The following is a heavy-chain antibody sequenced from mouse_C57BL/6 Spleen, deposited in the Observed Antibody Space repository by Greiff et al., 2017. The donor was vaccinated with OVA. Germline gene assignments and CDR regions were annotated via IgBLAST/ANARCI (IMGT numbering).Heavy chain of an antibody. CDR2: IDPSDSYT. V-gene: IGHV1-69*01. Sequence: QVQLQQPGAELVMPGASVKLSCKASGYTFTSYWMHWVKQRPGQGLEWIGEIDPSDSYTNYNQKFKGKSTLTVDKSSSTAYMQLSSLTSEDSAVYYCARRTSYGSFYAMDYWGQGTSVTVSS. CDR3: ARRTSYGSFYAMDY. CDR1: GYTFTSYW. D-gene: IGHD1-1*01. J-gene: IGHJ4*01.